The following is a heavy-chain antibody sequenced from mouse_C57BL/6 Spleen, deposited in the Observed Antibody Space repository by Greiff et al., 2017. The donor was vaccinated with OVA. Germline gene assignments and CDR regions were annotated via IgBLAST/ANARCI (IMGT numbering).Heavy chain of an antibody. Sequence: EVKLVESGGGLVQPGGSLSLSCAASGFTFTDYYMSWVRQPPGKALEWLGFIRNKANGYTTEYSASVKGRFTISRDNSQSILYLQMNALRAEDSATYYCARYAGETMITTKAYYYAMDYWGQGTSVTVSS. CDR3: ARYAGETMITTKAYYYAMDY. V-gene: IGHV7-3*01. CDR2: IRNKANGYTT. CDR1: GFTFTDYY. J-gene: IGHJ4*01. D-gene: IGHD2-4*01.